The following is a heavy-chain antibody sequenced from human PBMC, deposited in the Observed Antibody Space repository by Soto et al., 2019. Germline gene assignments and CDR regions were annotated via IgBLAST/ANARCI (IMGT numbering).Heavy chain of an antibody. CDR3: ARGHSGSYRTGEGYYYGMDV. D-gene: IGHD1-26*01. Sequence: QVQLQESGPGLVKPSETLSLTCTVSGGSISSYYWSWIRQPPGKGLEWIGYIYYSGSTNYNPALKSRVNISVDTSKNPFSLKLSSVTAADTAVYYCARGHSGSYRTGEGYYYGMDVWGQGTTVTVSS. J-gene: IGHJ6*02. CDR1: GGSISSYY. V-gene: IGHV4-59*01. CDR2: IYYSGST.